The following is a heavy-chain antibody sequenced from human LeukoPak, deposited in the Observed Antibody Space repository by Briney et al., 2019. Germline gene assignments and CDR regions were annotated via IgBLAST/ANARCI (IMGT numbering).Heavy chain of an antibody. Sequence: GGSLRLSCAASGFSFSSYWMSWVRQAPGKGLEWIGRIKSKTDGETTNYAEPVRGRFTISRDDPKSAVYLQMNSLKIEDTAVYYCTTDLGTYYHGSQRLIPIDYWGQGTLVTVSS. CDR1: GFSFSSYW. D-gene: IGHD3-10*01. CDR2: IKSKTDGETT. CDR3: TTDLGTYYHGSQRLIPIDY. V-gene: IGHV3-15*01. J-gene: IGHJ4*02.